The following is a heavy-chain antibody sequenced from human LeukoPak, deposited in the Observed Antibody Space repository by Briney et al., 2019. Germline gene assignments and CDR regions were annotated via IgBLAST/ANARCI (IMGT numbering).Heavy chain of an antibody. J-gene: IGHJ3*01. Sequence: GGSLRLSCAASGFSFSNNDMHWVRQFSGKGLEWVSGLDVAGDRYYPVSVRGRFTVSRDRAGTYLYLQMNSLSAGDTAVYYCARGHYYGSGGDTFDVWGKGTMVIVSS. CDR1: GFSFSNND. CDR3: ARGHYYGSGGDTFDV. CDR2: LDVAGDR. D-gene: IGHD3-10*01. V-gene: IGHV3-13*01.